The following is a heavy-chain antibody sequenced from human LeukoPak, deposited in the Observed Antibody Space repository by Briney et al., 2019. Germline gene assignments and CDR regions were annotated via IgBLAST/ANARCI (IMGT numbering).Heavy chain of an antibody. CDR2: IGTAGDT. V-gene: IGHV3-13*01. CDR1: GFTFSSYD. Sequence: GGSLRLSCAASGFTFSSYDMHWVRQATGKGLEWVSAIGTAGDTYYPGSVKGRFTISRENAKNSLYLQMNSLRAEDTAVYYCARYLRYSWYFDLWGRGTLVTVS. D-gene: IGHD1-26*01. J-gene: IGHJ2*01. CDR3: ARYLRYSWYFDL.